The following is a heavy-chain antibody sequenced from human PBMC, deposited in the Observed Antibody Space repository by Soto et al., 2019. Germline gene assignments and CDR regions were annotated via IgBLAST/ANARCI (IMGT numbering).Heavy chain of an antibody. V-gene: IGHV3-23*01. CDR1: GFTLSMSA. CDR3: AKDRGIIVKAGDAFDV. J-gene: IGHJ3*01. D-gene: IGHD3-16*02. CDR2: ISDSGDRT. Sequence: GGSLRLSCASSGFTLSMSAVNWVRQAPGKGLGWVSYISDSGDRTYYADSVKGRFTISRDRSKNTVSLQMDSLRAEDTAVYYCAKDRGIIVKAGDAFDVWGQGTKVTVSS.